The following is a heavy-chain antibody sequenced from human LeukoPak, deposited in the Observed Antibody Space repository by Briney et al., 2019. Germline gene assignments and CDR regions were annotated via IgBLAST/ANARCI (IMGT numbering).Heavy chain of an antibody. J-gene: IGHJ1*01. CDR3: AAEPYYYDSSGSEEYFQH. CDR1: GFTFTSSA. Sequence: SVKVSCKASGFTFTSSAVQWVRQARGQRLEWIGWIVVGSGNTNYAQKFQERVTITRDMSTSTAHMELSSLRSEDTAVYYCAAEPYYYDSSGSEEYFQHWGQGTLVTVSS. V-gene: IGHV1-58*01. CDR2: IVVGSGNT. D-gene: IGHD3-22*01.